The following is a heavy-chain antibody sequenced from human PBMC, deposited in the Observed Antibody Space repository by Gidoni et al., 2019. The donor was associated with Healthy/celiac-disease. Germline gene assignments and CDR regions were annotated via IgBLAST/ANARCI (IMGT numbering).Heavy chain of an antibody. Sequence: QVQLQESGPGLVKPSETLSLTCTVSGGSISSYYWSWFRQPPGKGLEWIGYIYYSGSTNYNPSLKSRVTISVDTSKNQFSLKLSSVTAADTAVYYCARDGEYNWFDPWGQGTLVTVSS. CDR3: ARDGEYNWFDP. CDR2: IYYSGST. J-gene: IGHJ5*02. V-gene: IGHV4-59*01. CDR1: GGSISSYY. D-gene: IGHD3-10*01.